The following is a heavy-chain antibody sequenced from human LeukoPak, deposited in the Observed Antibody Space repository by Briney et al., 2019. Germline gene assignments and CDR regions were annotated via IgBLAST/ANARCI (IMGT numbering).Heavy chain of an antibody. CDR3: ARDFTPVLYNSRPYYFDC. V-gene: IGHV3-23*01. D-gene: IGHD6-13*01. CDR2: ISGSDPST. CDR1: GFTFDDYG. Sequence: PGGSLRLSCAAPGFTFDDYGMSWVRQAPGKGLEWVSGISGSDPSTYYADSVKGRFTISRDNSKNTLYLQMNSLRVEDTAVYYCARDFTPVLYNSRPYYFDCWGQGTLVTVSS. J-gene: IGHJ4*02.